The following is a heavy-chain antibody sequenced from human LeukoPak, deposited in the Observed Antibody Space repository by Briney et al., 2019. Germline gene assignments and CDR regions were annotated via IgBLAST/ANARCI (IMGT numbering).Heavy chain of an antibody. V-gene: IGHV4-59*08. CDR3: ARSPGRDWDFGALNYYYYYMDV. CDR2: IYYSGST. Sequence: SETLSLTCTVSGGSISSYYWSWIRQPPGKGLEWIGYIYYSGSTNYNPSLKSRVTISVDTSKNQFSLKLSSVTAADTAVYYCARSPGRDWDFGALNYYYYYMDVWGKGTTVTVSS. J-gene: IGHJ6*03. CDR1: GGSISSYY. D-gene: IGHD3-3*01.